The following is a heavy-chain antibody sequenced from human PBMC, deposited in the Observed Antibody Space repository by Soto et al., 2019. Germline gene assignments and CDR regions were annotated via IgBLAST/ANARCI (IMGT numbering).Heavy chain of an antibody. Sequence: ASETLSLTCTVSGGSISNFYWSWIRQPPGKGLEWIGYVYYTGSTSYNPSLKRRVTFSADSSRGQFSLRLNSVTAADTAVYYCAGIFLGLFFLAVFFVDYYNYMDVGGKGTRVAVPS. CDR3: AGIFLGLFFLAVFFVDYYNYMDV. CDR1: GGSISNFY. CDR2: VYYTGST. V-gene: IGHV4-59*08. J-gene: IGHJ6*03. D-gene: IGHD3-16*01.